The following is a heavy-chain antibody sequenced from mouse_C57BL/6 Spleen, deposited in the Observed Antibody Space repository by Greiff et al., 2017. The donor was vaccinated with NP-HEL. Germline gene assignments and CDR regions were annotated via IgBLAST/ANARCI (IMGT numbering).Heavy chain of an antibody. CDR1: GFTFSDYG. D-gene: IGHD1-1*01. CDR3: ARGHYGSSFAY. V-gene: IGHV5-17*01. Sequence: EVQLQESGGGLVKPGGSLKLSCAASGFTFSDYGMHWVRQAPEKGLEWVAYISSGSSTIYYADTVKGRFTISRDNAKNTLFLQMTSLRSEDTAMYYCARGHYGSSFAYWGQGTLVTVSA. CDR2: ISSGSSTI. J-gene: IGHJ3*01.